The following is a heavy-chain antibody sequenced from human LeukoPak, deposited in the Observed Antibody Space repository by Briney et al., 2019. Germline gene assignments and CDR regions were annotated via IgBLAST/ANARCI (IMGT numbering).Heavy chain of an antibody. CDR2: INHSGST. CDR1: GGSFSGYY. J-gene: IGHJ2*01. V-gene: IGHV4-34*01. CDR3: ARPVEMATYYGYFDL. D-gene: IGHD5-24*01. Sequence: PSETLSLTCAVYGGSFSGYYWSWIRQPPGKGLEWIGEINHSGSTNYNPSLKSRVTISVDTSKNQFSLKLSSVTAADTAVYYCARPVEMATYYGYFDLWGRGTLVTVSS.